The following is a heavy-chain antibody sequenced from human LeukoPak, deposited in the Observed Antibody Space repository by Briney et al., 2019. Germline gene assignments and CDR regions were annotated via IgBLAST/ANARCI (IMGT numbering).Heavy chain of an antibody. CDR2: IYYSGST. D-gene: IGHD5-12*01. CDR3: ARQSYSGYDFSYYFDN. Sequence: SETLSLTCTVSGGSISSYYWSWIRQPPGKGLEWIGYIYYSGSTSYNPSLKSRVTISVDTSKNQFSLKLSSVTAADTAVYYCARQSYSGYDFSYYFDNWGQGTLVTVSS. J-gene: IGHJ4*02. V-gene: IGHV4-59*08. CDR1: GGSISSYY.